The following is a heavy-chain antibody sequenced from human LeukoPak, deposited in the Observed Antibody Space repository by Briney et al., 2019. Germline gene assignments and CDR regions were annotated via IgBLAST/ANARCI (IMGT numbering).Heavy chain of an antibody. J-gene: IGHJ4*02. Sequence: SVKVSCKASGGTFSSYAISWVRQAPGQGLEWMGGIIPIFGTANYAQKFQGRVTITADESTSTAYMELSSLRSEDTAVYYCARASRPYSYDSSGYYSYFDYWGQGTLVTVSS. CDR1: GGTFSSYA. CDR3: ARASRPYSYDSSGYYSYFDY. D-gene: IGHD3-22*01. CDR2: IIPIFGTA. V-gene: IGHV1-69*13.